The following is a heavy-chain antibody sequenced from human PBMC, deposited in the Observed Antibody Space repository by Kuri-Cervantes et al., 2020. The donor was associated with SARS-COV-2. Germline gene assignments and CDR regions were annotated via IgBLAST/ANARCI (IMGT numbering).Heavy chain of an antibody. J-gene: IGHJ3*02. CDR1: GGSISSYY. CDR3: ARQAVAVEYSSSSGAFDI. Sequence: GSLRLSCTVSGGSISSYYWSWIRQPPGKGLEWIGSIYHSGSTYYNPSLKSRVTISVDTSKNQFSLKLSSVTAADAAVYYCARQAVAVEYSSSSGAFDIWGQGTMVTVSS. D-gene: IGHD6-6*01. CDR2: IYHSGST. V-gene: IGHV4-59*08.